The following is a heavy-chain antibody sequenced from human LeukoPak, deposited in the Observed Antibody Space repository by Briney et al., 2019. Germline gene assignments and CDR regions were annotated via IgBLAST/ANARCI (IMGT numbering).Heavy chain of an antibody. CDR3: ARALSGCVLCFDY. CDR1: GYTFIGYD. D-gene: IGHD6-19*01. Sequence: ASVTVSCKTSGYTFIGYDINWVRQAPGQGLGWMGWMNPNSGDTGYAQKFQGRVTMTRDTSISTAYVELSSLRSEDTAVYYCARALSGCVLCFDYWGQGSLVTVSP. CDR2: MNPNSGDT. V-gene: IGHV1-8*01. J-gene: IGHJ4*02.